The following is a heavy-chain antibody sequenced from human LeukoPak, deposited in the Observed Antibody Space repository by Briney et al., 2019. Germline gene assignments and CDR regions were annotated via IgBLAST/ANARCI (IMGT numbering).Heavy chain of an antibody. CDR3: ASSLVPAAITGGYFDY. Sequence: ASVKVSCKASGGTFSSYAISWVRQAPGQGLEWMGGIIPIFGTANYAQKFQGRVTITADESTSTAYMELSSLRSEDTAVYYCASSLVPAAITGGYFDYWGQGTLVTVSS. CDR1: GGTFSSYA. V-gene: IGHV1-69*13. CDR2: IIPIFGTA. J-gene: IGHJ4*02. D-gene: IGHD2-2*02.